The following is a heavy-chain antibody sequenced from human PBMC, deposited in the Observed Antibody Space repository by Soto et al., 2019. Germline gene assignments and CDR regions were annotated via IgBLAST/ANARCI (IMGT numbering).Heavy chain of an antibody. J-gene: IGHJ4*02. Sequence: GGSLRLSCAASGFTFSSYSMNWVRQAPGKGLEWVSYISSSSSTIYYADSVKGRFTISRDNAKNTLYLQMNSLRAEDTAVYYCAKSGYYDFWSGYYVDYWGQGTLVTVSS. D-gene: IGHD3-3*01. CDR2: ISSSSSTI. CDR1: GFTFSSYS. V-gene: IGHV3-48*01. CDR3: AKSGYYDFWSGYYVDY.